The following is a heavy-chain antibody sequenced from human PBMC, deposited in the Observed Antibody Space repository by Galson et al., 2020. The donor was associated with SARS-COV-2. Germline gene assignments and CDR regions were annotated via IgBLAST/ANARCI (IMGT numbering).Heavy chain of an antibody. D-gene: IGHD3-10*01. CDR1: GGSISSGGYY. Sequence: SETLSLTCTVSGGSISSGGYYWSWIRQHPGKGLEWIGYIYYSGRTYYNPSLKSRVTISVDTSKNQFSLKLSSVTAADTAVYYCARAFGTVCLVDYWGQGTLVTVSS. CDR3: ARAFGTVCLVDY. CDR2: IYYSGRT. J-gene: IGHJ4*02. V-gene: IGHV4-31*03.